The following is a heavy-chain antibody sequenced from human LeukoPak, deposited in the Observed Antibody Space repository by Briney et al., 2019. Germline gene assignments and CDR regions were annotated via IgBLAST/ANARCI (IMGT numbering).Heavy chain of an antibody. D-gene: IGHD4-11*01. CDR1: GFTFSSYS. J-gene: IGHJ6*03. V-gene: IGHV3-21*04. CDR2: ISSSSSYI. CDR3: AKVGSTVTSYYYYYMDV. Sequence: GGSLRLSCAASGFTFSSYSMNWVRQAPGKGLEWVSSISSSSSYIYYADSVKGRFTISRDNAKNSLYLQMNSPTAEDTAVYYCAKVGSTVTSYYYYYMDVWGKGTTVAVSS.